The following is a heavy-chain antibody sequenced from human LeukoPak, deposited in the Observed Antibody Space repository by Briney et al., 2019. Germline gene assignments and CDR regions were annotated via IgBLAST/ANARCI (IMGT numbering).Heavy chain of an antibody. J-gene: IGHJ6*02. V-gene: IGHV3-66*01. Sequence: SGGTLRHSCAASGFTDSSSLMNWVRLGIGKGLEWVSVISSDGNTYYADSVKGRFTISRDNSRNTLSLQMHGLRADDTAVYYCARGQEQFSSPWQWGPRRKNFYYYGRDVWGQGTTVTVSS. CDR3: ARGQEQFSSPWQWGPRRKNFYYYGRDV. CDR2: ISSDGNT. CDR1: GFTDSSSL. D-gene: IGHD6-19*01.